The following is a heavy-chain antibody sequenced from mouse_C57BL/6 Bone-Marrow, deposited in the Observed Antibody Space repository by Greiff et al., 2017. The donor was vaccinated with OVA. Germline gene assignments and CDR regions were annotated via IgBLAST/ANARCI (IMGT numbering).Heavy chain of an antibody. CDR1: GFTFTDYY. Sequence: EVKLMESGGGLVQPGGSLSLSCAASGFTFTDYYMSWVRQPPGKALEWLGFIRNKANGYTTEYSASVKGRFTISRDNSQSILYLQMNALRAEDSATYYCARYRSNYGAMDYWGQGTSVTVSS. CDR3: ARYRSNYGAMDY. D-gene: IGHD2-5*01. CDR2: IRNKANGYTT. V-gene: IGHV7-3*01. J-gene: IGHJ4*01.